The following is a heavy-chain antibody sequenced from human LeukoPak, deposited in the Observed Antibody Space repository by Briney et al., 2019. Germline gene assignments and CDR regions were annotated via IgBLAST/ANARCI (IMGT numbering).Heavy chain of an antibody. CDR3: ARRMLEARQSSATNWFDT. CDR2: IYASGRI. CDR1: GGSLSTYS. V-gene: IGHV4-4*07. J-gene: IGHJ5*02. D-gene: IGHD3-16*01. Sequence: TSETLSLTCTVAGGSLSTYSWNWIRQPPGKGLEWIGRIYASGRIMYNPSLQSRITISVDTSNNHFSLQLTSVTAADTAVYYCARRMLEARQSSATNWFDTWGLGTLVTVSS.